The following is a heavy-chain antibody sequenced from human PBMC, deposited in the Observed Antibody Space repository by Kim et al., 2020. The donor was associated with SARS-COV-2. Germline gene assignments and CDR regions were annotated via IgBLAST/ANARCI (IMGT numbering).Heavy chain of an antibody. CDR1: GGSISSGGYY. J-gene: IGHJ5*02. Sequence: SETLSLTCTVSGGSISSGGYYWSWIRQHPGKGLEWIGYIYYSGSTYYNPSLKSRVTISVDTSKNQFSLKLSSVTAADTAVYYCARGRTMVRGVNTAYNWVDPWGPGNLVTVSS. D-gene: IGHD3-10*01. V-gene: IGHV4-31*03. CDR3: ARGRTMVRGVNTAYNWVDP. CDR2: IYYSGST.